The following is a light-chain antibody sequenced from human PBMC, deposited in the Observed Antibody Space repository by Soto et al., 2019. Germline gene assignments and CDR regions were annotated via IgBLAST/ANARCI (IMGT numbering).Light chain of an antibody. CDR2: GAS. J-gene: IGKJ1*01. CDR1: VSVRTD. V-gene: IGKV3-20*01. Sequence: EIVMTHSPDTLSLSPGQRATLSCRASVSVRTDLAWYQQKPGQAPRLLIFGASIRVTGIPDRFIGSGSGTDFTLTISRLEPEDFAVYYCQHYVTSLTTFGQGTKVDIK. CDR3: QHYVTSLTT.